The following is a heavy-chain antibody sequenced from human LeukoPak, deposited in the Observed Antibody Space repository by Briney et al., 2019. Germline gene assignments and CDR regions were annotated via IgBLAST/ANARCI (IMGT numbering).Heavy chain of an antibody. CDR3: AKDPEIFGVVIMYYFDY. Sequence: GGSLRLSCAASGFTFSDYNMNWVRQAPGKGLEWVSSLSSSSTYIYYADSVKGRYTISRDNSKNTLYLQMNSLRAEDTAVYYCAKDPEIFGVVIMYYFDYWGQGTLVTVSS. CDR1: GFTFSDYN. D-gene: IGHD3-3*01. CDR2: LSSSSTYI. V-gene: IGHV3-21*01. J-gene: IGHJ4*02.